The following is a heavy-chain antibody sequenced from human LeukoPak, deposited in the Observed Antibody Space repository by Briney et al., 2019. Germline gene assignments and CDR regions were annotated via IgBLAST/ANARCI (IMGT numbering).Heavy chain of an antibody. CDR3: AARSSGNPYF. V-gene: IGHV3-7*03. D-gene: IGHD1-26*01. CDR2: IKQDGSEK. CDR1: GLTLSNYW. J-gene: IGHJ4*02. Sequence: GGSLRLSCTASGLTLSNYWMIWVRQAPGKGLEWVAKIKQDGSEKYYVDSVKGRFTISRDNAENSLYLQMNSLRVEDTAVYYCAARSSGNPYFWGQGTLVTVSS.